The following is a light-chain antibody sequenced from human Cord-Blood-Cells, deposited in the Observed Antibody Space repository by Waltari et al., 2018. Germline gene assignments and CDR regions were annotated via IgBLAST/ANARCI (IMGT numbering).Light chain of an antibody. J-gene: IGLJ3*02. CDR2: KDS. V-gene: IGLV3-25*03. CDR3: QSADSSGTYRV. CDR1: ALPKQY. Sequence: SYELTQPPSVSVSPGQTARITCSGDALPKQYAYWYQQKPGQAPVLAIYKDSERPSGIPERFSGSSSGTTVTLTISGVQAEDEADYYCQSADSSGTYRVFCGGTKLTVL.